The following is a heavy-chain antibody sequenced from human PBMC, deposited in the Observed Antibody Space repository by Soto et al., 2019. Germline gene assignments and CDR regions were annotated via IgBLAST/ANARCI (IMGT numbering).Heavy chain of an antibody. CDR3: AKSASMSASGTPLS. CDR1: GFTFSSYA. D-gene: IGHD6-13*01. CDR2: ISGSGDST. J-gene: IGHJ5*02. Sequence: GGSLRLSCAASGFTFSSYAMSWVRQAPGKGLEWVSAISGSGDSTYYADSVKGRFTISRDTSKNTLFLQMNSLRAEDTAVYYCAKSASMSASGTPLSWGQGTLVTVSS. V-gene: IGHV3-23*01.